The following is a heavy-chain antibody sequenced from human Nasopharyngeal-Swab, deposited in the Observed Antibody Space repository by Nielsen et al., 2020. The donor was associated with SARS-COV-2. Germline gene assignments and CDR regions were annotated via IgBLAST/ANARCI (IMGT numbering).Heavy chain of an antibody. Sequence: ASVKVSCKASGYTFTSYYMHWVRQAPGQGLEWMGIINPSGGSTSYAQKFQGRVTMTRDTSTSTVYMELSSLRSEDTAVYYCARGTPGYCSSTSCSYYYYYMDVWGKGTTVTVSS. D-gene: IGHD2-2*03. J-gene: IGHJ6*03. CDR2: INPSGGST. CDR1: GYTFTSYY. V-gene: IGHV1-46*01. CDR3: ARGTPGYCSSTSCSYYYYYMDV.